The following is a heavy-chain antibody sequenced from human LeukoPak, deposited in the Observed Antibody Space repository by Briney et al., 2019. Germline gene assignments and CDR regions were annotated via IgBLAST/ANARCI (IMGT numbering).Heavy chain of an antibody. CDR2: IYYSGST. Sequence: SETLSLTCTVSGGSLSSYYWSWIRQPPGKGLEWIGYIYYSGSTNYNPSLKSRVTISVDTSKNQFSLKLSSVTAADTAVYYCARDSRGGVQGYYFDYWGQGTLVTVSS. D-gene: IGHD2-8*02. V-gene: IGHV4-59*01. J-gene: IGHJ4*02. CDR3: ARDSRGGVQGYYFDY. CDR1: GGSLSSYY.